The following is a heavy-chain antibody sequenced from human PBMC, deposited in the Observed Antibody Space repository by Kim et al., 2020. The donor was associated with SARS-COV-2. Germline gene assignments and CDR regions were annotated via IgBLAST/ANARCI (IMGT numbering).Heavy chain of an antibody. CDR3: ARDRGTIFGLVIIKDAFDI. D-gene: IGHD3-3*01. CDR1: GGSFSGYY. J-gene: IGHJ3*02. Sequence: SETLSLTCAVYGGSFSGYYWSWIRQPPGKGLEWIGEINHSGSSKYNPSLKSRVTISVDTSKNQFSLKLSSVTAADTAVYYCARDRGTIFGLVIIKDAFDIWGQGTMVTVSS. V-gene: IGHV4-34*01. CDR2: INHSGSS.